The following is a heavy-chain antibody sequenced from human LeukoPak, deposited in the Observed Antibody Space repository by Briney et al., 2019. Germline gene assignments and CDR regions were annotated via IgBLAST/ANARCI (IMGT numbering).Heavy chain of an antibody. V-gene: IGHV1-46*01. Sequence: ASVKVSCKAFGYAFSNYYIHWVRQAPGQGLEWMGFINPSGGSPSYAQKFQGRVTMTWDTSPSTVHMDLNSLTSEDTALYYCARVPKVGAIRLDYWGQGTLGTVSS. D-gene: IGHD1-26*01. J-gene: IGHJ4*02. CDR2: INPSGGSP. CDR3: ARVPKVGAIRLDY. CDR1: GYAFSNYY.